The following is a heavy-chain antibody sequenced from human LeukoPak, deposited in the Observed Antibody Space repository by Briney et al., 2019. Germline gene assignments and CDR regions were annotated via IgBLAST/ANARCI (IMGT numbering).Heavy chain of an antibody. Sequence: ASVKVSCKVSGYTLTELSMHWLRQAPGKGLEWMGGFDPEDGETIYARKFQGRVTMTEDTSTDTAYMELRSLRSEDTAVYYCATAGIAAAGTLDYWGQGTLVTVSS. V-gene: IGHV1-24*01. D-gene: IGHD6-13*01. CDR3: ATAGIAAAGTLDY. CDR1: GYTLTELS. CDR2: FDPEDGET. J-gene: IGHJ4*02.